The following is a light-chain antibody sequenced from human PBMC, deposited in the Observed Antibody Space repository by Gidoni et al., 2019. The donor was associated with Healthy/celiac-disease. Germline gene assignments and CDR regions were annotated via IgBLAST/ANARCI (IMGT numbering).Light chain of an antibody. V-gene: IGKV3-11*01. CDR2: DAS. CDR3: QQRSNWPPLT. CDR1: QSVSSY. J-gene: IGKJ4*01. Sequence: STGERATLSCRASQSVSSYLAWYQQKPGQAPRLLIYDASNRATGIPARFSGSGSGTEFTLTISSLEPEDFAVYYCQQRSNWPPLTFGGGTKVEIK.